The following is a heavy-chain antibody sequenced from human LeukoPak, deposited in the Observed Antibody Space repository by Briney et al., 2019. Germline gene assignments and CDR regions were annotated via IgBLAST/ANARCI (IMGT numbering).Heavy chain of an antibody. V-gene: IGHV3-30*03. CDR1: GFTFSSYG. J-gene: IGHJ4*02. CDR2: ISYDGSNK. D-gene: IGHD6-19*01. CDR3: VIAVADGGFDY. Sequence: GRSLRLSCAASGFTFSSYGMHWVRQAPGKGLEWVAVISYDGSNKYYADSVKGRFTISRDNPKNTLYLQMNSLRAEDTAVYYCVIAVADGGFDYWGQGTLVTVSS.